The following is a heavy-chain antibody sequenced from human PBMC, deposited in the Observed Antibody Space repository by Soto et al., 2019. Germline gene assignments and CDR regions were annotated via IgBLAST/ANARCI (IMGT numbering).Heavy chain of an antibody. CDR2: MSYDANNK. V-gene: IGHV3-30*18. Sequence: PGGSLRLSCAASGFTLSNYGIHWVRQAPGKGLEWVAVMSYDANNKNYADSVKGRFTISRDNSKNTLYLQMNSLRAEDSAVYYCAKGHIVGPTSSSFDYWGQGTLVTVSS. CDR1: GFTLSNYG. D-gene: IGHD1-26*01. J-gene: IGHJ4*02. CDR3: AKGHIVGPTSSSFDY.